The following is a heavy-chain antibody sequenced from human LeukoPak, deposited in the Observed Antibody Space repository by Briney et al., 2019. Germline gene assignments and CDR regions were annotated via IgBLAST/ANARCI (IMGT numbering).Heavy chain of an antibody. J-gene: IGHJ4*02. CDR2: ISGSGGST. V-gene: IGHV3-23*01. D-gene: IGHD3-22*01. CDR1: GFTFSSYA. CDR3: ARDPYYYDSSGYLSY. Sequence: PGGSLRLSCATSGFTFSSYAMSWVRQAPGKGLEWVSSISGSGGSTYYADSVKGRFTISRDNSKNTLYLQMNSLRAEDTAVYYCARDPYYYDSSGYLSYWGQGTLVTVSS.